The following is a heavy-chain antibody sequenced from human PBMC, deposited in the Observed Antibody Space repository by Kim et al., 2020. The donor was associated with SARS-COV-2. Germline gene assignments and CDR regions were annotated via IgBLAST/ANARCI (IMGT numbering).Heavy chain of an antibody. Sequence: GGSLRLSCAASGFTFSNAWMSWVRQAPGKGLEWVGRIKSKTDGGTTDYAAPVKGRFTISRDDSKNTLYLQMNSLKTEDTAVYYCTTDGIAAAGKGQSPLGTFDYWGQGTLVTVSS. CDR2: IKSKTDGGTT. CDR3: TTDGIAAAGKGQSPLGTFDY. CDR1: GFTFSNAW. V-gene: IGHV3-15*01. J-gene: IGHJ4*02. D-gene: IGHD6-13*01.